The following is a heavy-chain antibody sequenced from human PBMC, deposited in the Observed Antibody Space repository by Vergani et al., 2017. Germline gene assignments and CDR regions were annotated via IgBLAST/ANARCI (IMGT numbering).Heavy chain of an antibody. CDR3: AKQDIVEVPSTTPDAFSF. J-gene: IGHJ3*01. V-gene: IGHV4-59*02. CDR2: VSFRGDT. CDR1: GASVNSYY. Sequence: QVKLQESGPGLVKPSETLSLTCTVSGASVNSYYWSWIRQPPGKGLEWMGYVSFRGDTLYDPSVKGRMTISLNTSSNQFSLYLTSVTAADTAVYFCAKQDIVEVPSTTPDAFSFWGQGTMVTVSS. D-gene: IGHD2-15*01.